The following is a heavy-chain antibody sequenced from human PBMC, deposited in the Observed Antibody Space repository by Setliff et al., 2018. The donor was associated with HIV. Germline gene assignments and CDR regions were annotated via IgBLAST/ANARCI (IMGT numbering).Heavy chain of an antibody. CDR1: GFSFRNSFYN. CDR3: ARHRYSSSINWFDP. CDR2: IYYSGTT. Sequence: SETLSLTCNVSGFSFRNSFYNWGWVRQPPGKGLEWIGTIYYSGTTYYNPSLKSRVTMSIDTSQNQFSLKLTSVTATDTAVYYCARHRYSSSINWFDPWGRGTLVTVSS. J-gene: IGHJ5*02. D-gene: IGHD6-13*01. V-gene: IGHV4-39*01.